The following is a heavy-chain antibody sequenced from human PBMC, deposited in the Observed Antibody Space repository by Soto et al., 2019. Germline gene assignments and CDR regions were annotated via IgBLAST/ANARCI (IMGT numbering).Heavy chain of an antibody. Sequence: PGGSLRLSCAASGFTFSSHAMTWVRQAPGKGLEWVSAISGSGGGSTYYADSVKGRFTIFRDNSKNTLYLQMNSLRAEDTAVYYCAKRSPYSGSFDYWGQGTLVTVSS. V-gene: IGHV3-23*01. CDR1: GFTFSSHA. J-gene: IGHJ4*02. CDR3: AKRSPYSGSFDY. CDR2: ISGSGGGST. D-gene: IGHD4-4*01.